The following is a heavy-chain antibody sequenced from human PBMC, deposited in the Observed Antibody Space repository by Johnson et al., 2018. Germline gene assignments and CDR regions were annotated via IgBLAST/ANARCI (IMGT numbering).Heavy chain of an antibody. D-gene: IGHD5-24*01. CDR2: IRSSGSPI. CDR3: GGERWLRGNYSYMDV. V-gene: IGHV3-11*01. CDR1: GFTFNDYN. J-gene: IGHJ6*03. Sequence: QVQLVESGGGLVKPGGSLRLSCAASGFTFNDYNMNWIRQAPGKGLEWVSYIRSSGSPIYYADSVKGRFTISRDNAKNSLYLQMNSLRAEDTVVYYCGGERWLRGNYSYMDVWGNGTTVTVSS.